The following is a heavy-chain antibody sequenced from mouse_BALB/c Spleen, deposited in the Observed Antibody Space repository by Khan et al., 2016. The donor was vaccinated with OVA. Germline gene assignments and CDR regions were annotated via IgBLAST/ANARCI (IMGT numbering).Heavy chain of an antibody. CDR1: GFTFSSYS. J-gene: IGHJ3*01. CDR2: ISSDADYT. V-gene: IGHV5-6*01. Sequence: VQLKESGGDLVKPGGSLKLSCAASGFTFSSYSMSWVRQTPDKRLEWVASISSDADYTYYPDSVKGRFTISRDNAKNTLYLQMSSLKSEDTAMYYCACHLTGSFDYWGQGTLVTVSA. CDR3: ACHLTGSFDY. D-gene: IGHD4-1*01.